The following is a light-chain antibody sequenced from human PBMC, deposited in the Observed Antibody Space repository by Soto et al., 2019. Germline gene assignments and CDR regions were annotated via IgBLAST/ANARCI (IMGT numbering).Light chain of an antibody. CDR3: QQSYNSPPIT. J-gene: IGKJ5*01. Sequence: IQMTQSPSSLSASVGDRVTITCRAGQSIFSSLNWYQQRPGKAPTPLIYAASSLQSGVPSRFRGSGYGTDFALTITSLQPEDFATYYCQQSYNSPPITFGQGTRLEIK. CDR2: AAS. V-gene: IGKV1-39*01. CDR1: QSIFSS.